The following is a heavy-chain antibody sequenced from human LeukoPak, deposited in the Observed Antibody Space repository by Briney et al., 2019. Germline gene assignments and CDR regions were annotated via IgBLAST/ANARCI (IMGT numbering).Heavy chain of an antibody. V-gene: IGHV1-69*02. J-gene: IGHJ6*02. CDR3: ARVPSGSYYYYYGMDV. CDR1: GGTFSSYT. Sequence: GASVKVSCKASGGTFSSYTISWVRQAPGQGLEWMGRIIPILGIANYAQKFQGRVTITADKSTSTAYMELSSLRSEDTAVYYCARVPSGSYYYYYGMDVWGQGTTVTVSS. CDR2: IIPILGIA. D-gene: IGHD1-26*01.